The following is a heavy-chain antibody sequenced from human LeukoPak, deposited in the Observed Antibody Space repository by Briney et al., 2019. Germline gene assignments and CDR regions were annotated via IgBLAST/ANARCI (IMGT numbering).Heavy chain of an antibody. D-gene: IGHD6-13*01. CDR3: ATVAGSWYYFDY. J-gene: IGHJ4*02. Sequence: ASVKVSCKVSGYTLTELSMHWVRQAPGKGLEWMGGFDPEDGETIYAQKFQGRVTMTEDTSTDTAYMGLSSLRSEDTAVYYCATVAGSWYYFDYWGRGTLVTVSS. V-gene: IGHV1-24*01. CDR2: FDPEDGET. CDR1: GYTLTELS.